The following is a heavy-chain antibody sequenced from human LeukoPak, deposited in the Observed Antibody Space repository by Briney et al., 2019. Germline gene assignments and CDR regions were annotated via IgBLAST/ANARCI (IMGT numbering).Heavy chain of an antibody. Sequence: SVKVSCKASGGTFSSYAISWVRQAPGQGREWMGRIIPILGIANYAQKFQGRVTITADKSTSTAYMELSSLRSEDTAVYYCARDLDWFDPWGQGTLVTVSS. CDR1: GGTFSSYA. J-gene: IGHJ5*02. CDR3: ARDLDWFDP. V-gene: IGHV1-69*04. CDR2: IIPILGIA.